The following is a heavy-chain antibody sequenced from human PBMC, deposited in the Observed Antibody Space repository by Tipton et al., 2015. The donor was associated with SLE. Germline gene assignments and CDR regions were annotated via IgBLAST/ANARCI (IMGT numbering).Heavy chain of an antibody. J-gene: IGHJ4*02. Sequence: TLSLTCSVSGGSISSFYWSWIRQTPGKRLEWIGYIYHLGSTEYNPSLESRVTILVDKSKNQFSLKLTSVTAADTAVYHCTRVPRYNWNYIADWGQGTLVSVSS. CDR2: IYHLGST. CDR1: GGSISSFY. D-gene: IGHD1-7*01. V-gene: IGHV4-59*12. CDR3: TRVPRYNWNYIAD.